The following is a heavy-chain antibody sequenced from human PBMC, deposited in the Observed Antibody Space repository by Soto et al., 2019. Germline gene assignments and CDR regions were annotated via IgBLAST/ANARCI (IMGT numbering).Heavy chain of an antibody. CDR3: ARTSLRYFDWLSPRFRFDP. J-gene: IGHJ5*02. Sequence: GGSLRLSCAASGFTFSSYWMHWVRQAPGKGLVWVSRINSDGSSTSYADSVKGRFTISRDNAKNTLYLQMNSLRAEDTAVYYCARTSLRYFDWLSPRFRFDPWGQGTLVTVSS. V-gene: IGHV3-74*01. D-gene: IGHD3-9*01. CDR1: GFTFSSYW. CDR2: INSDGSST.